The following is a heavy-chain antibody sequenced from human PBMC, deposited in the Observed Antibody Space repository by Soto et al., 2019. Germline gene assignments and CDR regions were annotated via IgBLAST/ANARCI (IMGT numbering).Heavy chain of an antibody. CDR3: ARGFGAVAGDP. CDR1: GFTFSSYA. Sequence: GGSLRLSCAASGFTFSSYAMHWVRQAPGKGLEWVAVISYDGSNKYYADSVKGRFTISRDNSKNTLYLQMNSLRAEDTAVYYCARGFGAVAGDPWGQGTLVTVSS. D-gene: IGHD6-19*01. V-gene: IGHV3-30-3*01. J-gene: IGHJ5*02. CDR2: ISYDGSNK.